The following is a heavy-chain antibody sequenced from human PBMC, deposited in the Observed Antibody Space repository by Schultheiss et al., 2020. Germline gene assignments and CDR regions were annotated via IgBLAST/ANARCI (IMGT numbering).Heavy chain of an antibody. D-gene: IGHD3-3*01. Sequence: ASVKVSCKASGYTFTSYGISWVRQAPGQGLELMGWISAYNGNTNYAQKFQGRVTMTRDTSISTAYMELSRLRSDDTAVYYCARSPNRWEWFSTFDYWGQGTLVTVSS. CDR3: ARSPNRWEWFSTFDY. CDR2: ISAYNGNT. CDR1: GYTFTSYG. V-gene: IGHV1-18*01. J-gene: IGHJ4*02.